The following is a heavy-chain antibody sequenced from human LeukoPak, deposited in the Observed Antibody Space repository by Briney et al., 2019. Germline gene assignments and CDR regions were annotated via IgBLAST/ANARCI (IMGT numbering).Heavy chain of an antibody. CDR3: AKDNKVLRYFSGRLMDV. V-gene: IGHV3-30*18. CDR1: GFTFSSYG. D-gene: IGHD3-9*01. Sequence: GRSLRLSCAASGFTFSSYGMHWVRQAPGKGLEWVAVISYDGSNKYYADSVKGRFTISRDNSKNTLYLQMNSLRAEDTAVYYCAKDNKVLRYFSGRLMDVWGQGTTVTVSS. CDR2: ISYDGSNK. J-gene: IGHJ6*02.